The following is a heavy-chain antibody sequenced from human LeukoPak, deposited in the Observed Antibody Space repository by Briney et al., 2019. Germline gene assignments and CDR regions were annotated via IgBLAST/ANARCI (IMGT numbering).Heavy chain of an antibody. D-gene: IGHD6-13*01. CDR2: IYYSGST. Sequence: SETLSLTCTVSGGSISSSSYYWGWIRQPPGKGLEWIGSIYYSGSTYYNPSLKSRVTISVDTSKNQFSLKLSSVTAADTAVYYCARTSAAAGSFAAFDYWGQGTLVTVSS. CDR3: ARTSAAAGSFAAFDY. CDR1: GGSISSSSYY. J-gene: IGHJ4*02. V-gene: IGHV4-39*07.